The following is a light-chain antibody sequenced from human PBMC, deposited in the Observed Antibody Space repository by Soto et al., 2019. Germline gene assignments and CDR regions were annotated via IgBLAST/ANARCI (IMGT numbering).Light chain of an antibody. CDR3: QSYDSSNQGV. CDR2: EDD. J-gene: IGLJ2*01. V-gene: IGLV6-57*03. CDR1: SGDIARNY. Sequence: NFMLTQPQSVSESPGKTVTISCTRSSGDIARNYVQWYQQRPGSAPSAVIHEDDQRPSGVPDRFSGSVDRSSNSASLTISGLKTEDEADYYRQSYDSSNQGVFGGGTKLTVL.